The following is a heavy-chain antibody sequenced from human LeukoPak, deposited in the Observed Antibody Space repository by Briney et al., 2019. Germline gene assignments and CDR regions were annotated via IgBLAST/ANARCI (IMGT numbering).Heavy chain of an antibody. J-gene: IGHJ5*02. CDR3: ARGLIAAPSGSDP. Sequence: GASVKVSCKASGYTFTGYYMHWVRQAPGQGLEWMGWINPNSGGTNYAQKFQGRVTMTRDTSISTAYMELSRLRSDDTAVYYCARGLIAAPSGSDPWGQGTLVTVSS. CDR1: GYTFTGYY. D-gene: IGHD6-6*01. CDR2: INPNSGGT. V-gene: IGHV1-2*02.